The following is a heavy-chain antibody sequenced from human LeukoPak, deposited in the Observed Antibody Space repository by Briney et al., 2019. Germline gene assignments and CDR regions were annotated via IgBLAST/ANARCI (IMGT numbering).Heavy chain of an antibody. V-gene: IGHV3-23*01. J-gene: IGHJ4*02. Sequence: GGSLRLSCAGSGFTFSTYGMSWVRQTPGKGLEWVSAISGSGVSTYYVDSVKGRFTISRDNSKNTLVLQMNSLRAEDTAVYYCAKGSGSYWHFFDYWGQGTLVTVSS. D-gene: IGHD1-26*01. CDR2: ISGSGVST. CDR3: AKGSGSYWHFFDY. CDR1: GFTFSTYG.